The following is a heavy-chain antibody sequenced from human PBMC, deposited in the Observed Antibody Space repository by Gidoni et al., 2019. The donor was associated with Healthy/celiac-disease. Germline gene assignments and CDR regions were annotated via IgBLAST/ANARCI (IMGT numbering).Heavy chain of an antibody. Sequence: EVQLVESGGGLVQPGGSLRLACVASGFTFSSYSMNWVRQAPGKGLGWVSCLSSSSSTTYYADSVKGRFTISRDNAKNSLYLQMNSLRDEDTAVYYCARYGGYCSGGSCGYWGQGTLVTVSS. CDR2: LSSSSSTT. V-gene: IGHV3-48*02. D-gene: IGHD2-15*01. CDR1: GFTFSSYS. J-gene: IGHJ4*02. CDR3: ARYGGYCSGGSCGY.